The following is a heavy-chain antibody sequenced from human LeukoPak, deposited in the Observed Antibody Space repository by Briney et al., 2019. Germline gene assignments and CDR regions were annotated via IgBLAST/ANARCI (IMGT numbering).Heavy chain of an antibody. CDR2: INPNSGGT. D-gene: IGHD3-22*01. CDR3: ARTMDSSGHYRWGIAY. CDR1: GYTFTGYY. V-gene: IGHV1-2*02. Sequence: ASVKVSCKASGYTFTGYYMHWVRQAPGQGLEWMGWINPNSGGTNYARKFQGRVTMTRDTSISTAYMELSRLRSDDTAVYYCARTMDSSGHYRWGIAYWGQGTLVTVSS. J-gene: IGHJ4*02.